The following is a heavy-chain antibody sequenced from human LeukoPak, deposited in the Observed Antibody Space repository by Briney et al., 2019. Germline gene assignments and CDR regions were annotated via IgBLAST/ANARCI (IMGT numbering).Heavy chain of an antibody. CDR3: ARDLGEDTTMIFFDF. Sequence: ASVKVSCKASGYTFTSYGISWVRRAPGQGLEWMGWISAYNGNTNYAQKLQGRVTMTTDTSTSTAYMELRSLRSDDTAVYYCARDLGEDTTMIFFDFWGQGTLVTVSS. J-gene: IGHJ4*02. D-gene: IGHD5-18*01. CDR2: ISAYNGNT. V-gene: IGHV1-18*01. CDR1: GYTFTSYG.